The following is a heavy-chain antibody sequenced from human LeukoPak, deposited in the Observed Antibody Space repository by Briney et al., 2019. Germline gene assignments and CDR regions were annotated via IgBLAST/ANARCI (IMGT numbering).Heavy chain of an antibody. J-gene: IGHJ4*02. CDR2: IIPIFGTA. V-gene: IGHV1-69*06. D-gene: IGHD6-19*01. CDR1: GGTFSSYA. Sequence: SVKVSCKASGGTFSSYAISWVRQAPGQGLEWMGGIIPIFGTANYAQKFQGRVTITADKSTSTAYMELSSLRSEDTAVYYCASTLQWLVPQNFDYWGQGTLVTVSS. CDR3: ASTLQWLVPQNFDY.